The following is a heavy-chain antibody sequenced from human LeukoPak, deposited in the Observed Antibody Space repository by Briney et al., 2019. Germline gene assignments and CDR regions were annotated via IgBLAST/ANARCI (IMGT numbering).Heavy chain of an antibody. V-gene: IGHV3-30*18. CDR3: AKDRCGSDCYSFDY. CDR2: ISYDGSNK. Sequence: GGSLRLSCAASGFTFSSYGMHWVRQAPGKGLEWVAVISYDGSNKYYGDSVKGRFTTSRDNSKNTLYLQMNSLRAEDTAVYYCAKDRCGSDCYSFDYWGQGTLVTVSS. CDR1: GFTFSSYG. D-gene: IGHD2-21*02. J-gene: IGHJ4*02.